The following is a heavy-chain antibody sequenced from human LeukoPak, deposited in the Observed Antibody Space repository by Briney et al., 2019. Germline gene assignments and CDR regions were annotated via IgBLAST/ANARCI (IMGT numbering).Heavy chain of an antibody. J-gene: IGHJ6*03. V-gene: IGHV3-48*01. D-gene: IGHD5-18*01. CDR3: ARSPDTAMVVYYYYYMDV. Sequence: PGGSLRPSCAASGFTFSSYSMNWVRQAPGKGLEWVSYISSSSSTIYYADSVKGRFTISRDNAKNSLDLQMNSLRAEDKAVYYCARSPDTAMVVYYYYYMDVWGKGTTVTVSS. CDR2: ISSSSSTI. CDR1: GFTFSSYS.